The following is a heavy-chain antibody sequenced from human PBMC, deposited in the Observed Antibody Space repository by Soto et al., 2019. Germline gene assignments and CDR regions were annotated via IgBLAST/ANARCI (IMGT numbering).Heavy chain of an antibody. CDR2: IYWDDDK. Sequence: SGPTLVNPTQTLTLTCTFSGFSLSTSGVGVGWIRQPPGKALEWLALIYWDDDKRYSPSLKSRLTITKDTSKNQVVLTMTNMDPVDTATYYCAHITYSSSWSRIAVAAFDYWGQGTLVTVSS. V-gene: IGHV2-5*02. CDR3: AHITYSSSWSRIAVAAFDY. D-gene: IGHD6-13*01. J-gene: IGHJ4*02. CDR1: GFSLSTSGVG.